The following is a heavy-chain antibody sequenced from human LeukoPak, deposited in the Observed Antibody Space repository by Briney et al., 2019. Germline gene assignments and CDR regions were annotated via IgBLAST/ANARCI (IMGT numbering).Heavy chain of an antibody. Sequence: SETLSLTCTLSGGSISSSSYYWGWIRQPPGKGLEWIGSIYYSGSTYYNPPLKSRVTISLDTSKNQFSLKLSSVTAADTAVYYCARHVMMGGSYEIDYWGQGTLVTVSS. J-gene: IGHJ4*02. CDR1: GGSISSSSYY. CDR2: IYYSGST. V-gene: IGHV4-39*01. CDR3: ARHVMMGGSYEIDY. D-gene: IGHD1-26*01.